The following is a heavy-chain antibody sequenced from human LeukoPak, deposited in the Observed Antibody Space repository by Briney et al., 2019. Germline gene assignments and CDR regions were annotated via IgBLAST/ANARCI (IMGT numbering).Heavy chain of an antibody. CDR3: ASVAVAGIPY. D-gene: IGHD6-19*01. CDR1: GFTFSSYG. V-gene: IGHV3-30*03. J-gene: IGHJ4*02. Sequence: GGSLRLSCAASGFTFSSYGMHWVRQAPGKGLEWVAVISYDGSNKYYADSVKGRFTISRDNSKNTLYPQMNSLRAEDTAVYYCASVAVAGIPYWGQGTLVTVSS. CDR2: ISYDGSNK.